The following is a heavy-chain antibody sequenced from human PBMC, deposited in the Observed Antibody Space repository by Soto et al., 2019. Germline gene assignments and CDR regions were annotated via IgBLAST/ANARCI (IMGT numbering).Heavy chain of an antibody. CDR3: TKSVVVVPAARVHYYYYGMDV. CDR1: GFTFSSYG. Sequence: GGSLRLSCAASGFTFSSYGMHWVRQAPGKGLEWVAVISYDGSNKYYADSVKGRFTISRDNSKNTLYLQMNSLRAEDTAVYYCTKSVVVVPAARVHYYYYGMDVWGQGTTVTVSS. D-gene: IGHD2-2*01. V-gene: IGHV3-30*18. CDR2: ISYDGSNK. J-gene: IGHJ6*02.